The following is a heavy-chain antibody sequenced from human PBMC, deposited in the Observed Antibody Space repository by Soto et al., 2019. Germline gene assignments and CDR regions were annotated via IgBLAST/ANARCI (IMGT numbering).Heavy chain of an antibody. D-gene: IGHD5-18*01. V-gene: IGHV1-3*04. Sequence: QVQIVQSGAEVKKPGASVKVSCKTSGYTFTLYTIHWVRQAPGQRLEWMGWINTGNGNTKYSQRFKGRVTMSRGTSTSTAYMELSSLTSGDTAGYYCAKLGGGYIFGPSLDYWGQGTLVTVSS. CDR1: GYTFTLYT. J-gene: IGHJ4*02. CDR2: INTGNGNT. CDR3: AKLGGGYIFGPSLDY.